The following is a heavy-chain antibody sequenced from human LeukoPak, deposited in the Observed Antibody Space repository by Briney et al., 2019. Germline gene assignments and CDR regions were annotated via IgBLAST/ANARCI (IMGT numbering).Heavy chain of an antibody. Sequence: GGSLRLSCAVSVFTFREYNMKGIRQAPGKGLEWVSYIISSSTYTNYADSVKGRFTISRDNAKNSLYLQMNSLRAEDKAVYSWEGGHLGYGDYSLFYYWGQGTLVTVSP. CDR1: VFTFREYN. V-gene: IGHV3-11*06. CDR3: EGGHLGYGDYSLFYY. D-gene: IGHD4-17*01. J-gene: IGHJ4*02. CDR2: IISSSTYT.